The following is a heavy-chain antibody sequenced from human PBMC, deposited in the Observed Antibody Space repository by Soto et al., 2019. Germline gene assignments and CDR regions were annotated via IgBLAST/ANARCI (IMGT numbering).Heavy chain of an antibody. D-gene: IGHD3-3*01. J-gene: IGHJ6*03. CDR1: GYTFTSYD. CDR2: MNPNSGNT. V-gene: IGHV1-8*01. Sequence: ASVKVSCKASGYTFTSYDINWVRQATGQGLEWMGWMNPNSGNTGYAQKFQGRVTMTRNTSISTAYMELSSLRSEDTAVYYCARGWRFLEWLPPHMDVWGKGTTVTVSS. CDR3: ARGWRFLEWLPPHMDV.